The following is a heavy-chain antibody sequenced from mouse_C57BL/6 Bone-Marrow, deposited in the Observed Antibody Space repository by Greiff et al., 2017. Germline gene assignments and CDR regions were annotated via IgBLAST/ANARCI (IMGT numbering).Heavy chain of an antibody. D-gene: IGHD2-4*01. J-gene: IGHJ1*03. CDR1: GFTFSSYA. CDR3: ASARLRYWYFDV. CDR2: ISDGGSYT. Sequence: EVKLVESGGGLVKPGGSLKLSCAASGFTFSSYAMSWVRQTPEKRLEWVATISDGGSYTYYPDNVKGRCTITRDNAKNNLYLQMRHLSSDDTAMYYCASARLRYWYFDVWGTGTTVTVSS. V-gene: IGHV5-4*03.